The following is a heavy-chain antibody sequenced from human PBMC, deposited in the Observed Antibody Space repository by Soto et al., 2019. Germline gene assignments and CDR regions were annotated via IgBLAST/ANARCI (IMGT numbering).Heavy chain of an antibody. D-gene: IGHD6-13*01. V-gene: IGHV1-2*04. CDR2: INPNSGGT. CDR3: AREAQQLTLPYGWYFDL. CDR1: GYTFTSYG. J-gene: IGHJ2*01. Sequence: ASVKVSCKASGYTFTSYGISWVRQAPGQGLEWMGWINPNSGGTNYAQKFQGWVTMTRDTSISTAYMELSRLRSDDTAVYYCAREAQQLTLPYGWYFDLWGRGTLVTVSS.